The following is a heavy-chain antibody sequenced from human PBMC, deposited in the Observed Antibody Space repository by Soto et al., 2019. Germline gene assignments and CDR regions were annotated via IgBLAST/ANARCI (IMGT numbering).Heavy chain of an antibody. CDR2: ISSSSSYI. CDR3: ARVVESMAFDI. J-gene: IGHJ3*02. CDR1: GFTFSGYS. V-gene: IGHV3-21*01. Sequence: EVQLVESGGGLVKPGGSLRLSCAASGFTFSGYSMNWVRQAPGKGLEWVSSISSSSSYIYYADSVKGRFTISRDNAKNSLYLQMNSLRAEDTAVYYCARVVESMAFDIWGQGTMVTVSS.